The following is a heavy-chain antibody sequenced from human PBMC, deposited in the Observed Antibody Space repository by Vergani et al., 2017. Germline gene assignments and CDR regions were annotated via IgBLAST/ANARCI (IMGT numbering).Heavy chain of an antibody. CDR1: GFTFSSYS. D-gene: IGHD1-26*01. Sequence: EVQLVESGGGLVKPGGSLRLSCAASGFTFSSYSMHWVRQAPGKGLEWVSSISSSSSYIYYADSVKGRFTISRDNAKNSLYLQMNSLRAEDTAVYYCARAFIVGATNYYYYYMDVWGKGTTVTVSS. CDR2: ISSSSSYI. V-gene: IGHV3-21*01. CDR3: ARAFIVGATNYYYYYMDV. J-gene: IGHJ6*03.